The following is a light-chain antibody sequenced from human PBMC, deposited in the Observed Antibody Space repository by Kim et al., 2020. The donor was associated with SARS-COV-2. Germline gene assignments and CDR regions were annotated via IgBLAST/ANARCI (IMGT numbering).Light chain of an antibody. J-gene: IGKJ2*03. CDR3: QQSDSFPYG. V-gene: IGKV1-12*01. Sequence: SPSVCDRGTVTCRASQGISSVVVWYQPKPGLAPIRLIYEASYLQRGVPSRFSGSGSGTDFALTFSSLQPEDFAPYYCQQSDSFPYGFGPGTKLEI. CDR1: QGISSV. CDR2: EAS.